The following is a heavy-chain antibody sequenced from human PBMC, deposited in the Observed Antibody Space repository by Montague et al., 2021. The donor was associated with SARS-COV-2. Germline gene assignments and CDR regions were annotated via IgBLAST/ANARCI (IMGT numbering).Heavy chain of an antibody. Sequence: TLSLTCTRLGCSNSGAKRYRTWLNSTPEKGPDSVGRMNTSGSTNYNPSLKSRVTISVDTSKNQFSLKLRSVTAADTAVYYCARDSPVVITISSWNYYGMDVWGQGTTVTVSS. V-gene: IGHV4-61*02. CDR2: MNTSGST. D-gene: IGHD3-22*01. CDR3: ARDSPVVITISSWNYYGMDV. CDR1: GCSNSGAKRY. J-gene: IGHJ6*02.